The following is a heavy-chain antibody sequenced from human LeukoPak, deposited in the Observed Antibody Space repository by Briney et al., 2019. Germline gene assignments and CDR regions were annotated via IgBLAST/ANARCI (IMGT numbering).Heavy chain of an antibody. V-gene: IGHV3-7*03. CDR2: IKQDGSEK. CDR1: GFTFSSYW. D-gene: IGHD2-15*01. Sequence: GGSLKLSCAASGFTFSSYWMSWVRQAPGKGLEWVANIKQDGSEKYYVDSVKGRFTISRDNAKNSLYLQMNSLRAEDTAVYYCGRVSESLVNGGVSWSFDNWGQGTLVTVSS. J-gene: IGHJ4*02. CDR3: GRVSESLVNGGVSWSFDN.